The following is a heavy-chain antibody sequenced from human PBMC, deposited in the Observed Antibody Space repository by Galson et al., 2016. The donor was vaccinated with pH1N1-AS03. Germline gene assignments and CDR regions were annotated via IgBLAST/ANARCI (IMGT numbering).Heavy chain of an antibody. J-gene: IGHJ4*02. D-gene: IGHD1-26*01. Sequence: SLRLSCAASGFNLSTYWMNWVRQVPGKGLEWIANVKQDGSEKQYVGSVRGRFTISRDNATNSLYLQMNTLRVDDTAIYYCATSGSYRFDYWGQGALVTVAS. CDR2: VKQDGSEK. V-gene: IGHV3-7*01. CDR3: ATSGSYRFDY. CDR1: GFNLSTYW.